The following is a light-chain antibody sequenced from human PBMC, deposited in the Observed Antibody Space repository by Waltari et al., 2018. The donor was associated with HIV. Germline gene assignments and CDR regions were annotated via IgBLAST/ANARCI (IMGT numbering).Light chain of an antibody. V-gene: IGKV3-20*01. Sequence: VLTQSPDTLPFSPGDRAALSCRTSQTVRTSNLAWYQQRPGQAPRLLIYGSSLRATGVPDRFLGSGSGTDFTLTITRLDPEDFAVYYCHQYGSSPLTFGGGTRVEIK. J-gene: IGKJ4*01. CDR3: HQYGSSPLT. CDR1: QTVRTSN. CDR2: GSS.